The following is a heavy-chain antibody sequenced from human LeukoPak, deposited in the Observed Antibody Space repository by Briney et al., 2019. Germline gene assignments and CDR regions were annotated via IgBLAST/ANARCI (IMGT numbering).Heavy chain of an antibody. CDR3: ARDFSYSSFLSQNWFDP. V-gene: IGHV1-2*02. CDR2: INPNSGGT. Sequence: EASVKVSCKASGYTFTGYYMHWVRQAPGQGLEWMGWINPNSGGTNYAQKFQGRVTMTRDTSISTAYMELSRLRSDDTAVYYCARDFSYSSFLSQNWFDPWGQGTLVTVSS. D-gene: IGHD6-6*01. J-gene: IGHJ5*02. CDR1: GYTFTGYY.